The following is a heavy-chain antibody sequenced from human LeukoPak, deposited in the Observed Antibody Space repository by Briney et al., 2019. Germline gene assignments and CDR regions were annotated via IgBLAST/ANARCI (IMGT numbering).Heavy chain of an antibody. D-gene: IGHD2-21*02. CDR2: INAGNGNT. CDR1: GYTFTSYY. V-gene: IGHV1-3*01. Sequence: ASVKVSCKASGYTFTSYYMHWVRQAPGQRLEWMGWINAGNGNTKYSQKFQGRVTITRDTSASTAYMELSSLRSEDTAVYYCARARKYCGGDCYSNWFDPWGQGTLVTVSS. CDR3: ARARKYCGGDCYSNWFDP. J-gene: IGHJ5*02.